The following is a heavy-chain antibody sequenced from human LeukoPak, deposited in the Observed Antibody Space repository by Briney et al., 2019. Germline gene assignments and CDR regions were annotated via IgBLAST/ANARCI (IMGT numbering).Heavy chain of an antibody. V-gene: IGHV3-30-3*01. D-gene: IGHD5-12*01. CDR2: ISYDGSNK. CDR1: GFTFTNYA. Sequence: GGSLRLSCAASGFTFTNYAMHWVRQAPGKGLEWVAVISYDGSNKFYADSVKGRFTISRDNSKNTLYLQMNSLRTEDTALYYCARARYSASYLDYWGQGALVTVSS. CDR3: ARARYSASYLDY. J-gene: IGHJ4*02.